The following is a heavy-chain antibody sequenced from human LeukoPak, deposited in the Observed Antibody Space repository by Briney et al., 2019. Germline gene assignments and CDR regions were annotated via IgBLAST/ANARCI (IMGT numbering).Heavy chain of an antibody. D-gene: IGHD5-12*01. Sequence: SETLSLTCTVSGGSISRTSYYWDWIRQPPGKGLEWIGYIYYSGSTNYNPSLESRVTISVDTSKNQFSLRLSSVTAADTAMYYCARRVPSGFVDSWGQGTLVTVS. J-gene: IGHJ5*01. CDR3: ARRVPSGFVDS. V-gene: IGHV4-61*05. CDR1: GGSISRTSYY. CDR2: IYYSGST.